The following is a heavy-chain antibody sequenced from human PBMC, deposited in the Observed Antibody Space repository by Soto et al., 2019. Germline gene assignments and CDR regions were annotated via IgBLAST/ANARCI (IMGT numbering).Heavy chain of an antibody. CDR2: ISYDGSNK. J-gene: IGHJ6*02. Sequence: GSLRLSCAASGFTFSSYGMHWVRQAPGKGLEWVAVISYDGSNKYYAHSVKGRFTISRDNSKNTLYLQMNSLRAEDTAVYYCAKDLGSQYYYYGLDVWGQGTTVTGSS. CDR3: AKDLGSQYYYYGLDV. CDR1: GFTFSSYG. D-gene: IGHD3-10*01. V-gene: IGHV3-30*18.